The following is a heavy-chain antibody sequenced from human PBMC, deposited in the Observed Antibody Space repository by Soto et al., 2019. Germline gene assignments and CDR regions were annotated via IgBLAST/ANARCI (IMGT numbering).Heavy chain of an antibody. CDR1: GYTLTELS. Sequence: ASVKVWCKVSGYTLTELSMHCVRQAPGKGLEWMGGFDPEDGETIYAQKFQGRVTMTEDTSTDTAYMELSSLRSEDTAVYYCASIKWELLSYDYWGQGTLVTVSP. CDR2: FDPEDGET. J-gene: IGHJ4*02. D-gene: IGHD1-26*01. CDR3: ASIKWELLSYDY. V-gene: IGHV1-24*01.